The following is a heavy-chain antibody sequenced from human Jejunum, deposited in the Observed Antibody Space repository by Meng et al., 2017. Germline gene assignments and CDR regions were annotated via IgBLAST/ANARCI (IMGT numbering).Heavy chain of an antibody. CDR2: IEWNGGKT. CDR1: GFSFEDYG. CDR3: ASGYCSGGFCSNDY. D-gene: IGHD2-15*01. J-gene: IGHJ4*02. Sequence: GGSLRLSCAAFGFSFEDYGMSWVRQAPGKGLEWVSGIEWNGGKTGYADSVKGRFTISRDNAKKSLYLQMNSLRVEDTALYYCASGYCSGGFCSNDYWGQGTLVTVSS. V-gene: IGHV3-20*04.